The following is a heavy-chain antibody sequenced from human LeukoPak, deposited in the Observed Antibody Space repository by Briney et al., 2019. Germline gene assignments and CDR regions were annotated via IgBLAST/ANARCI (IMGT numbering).Heavy chain of an antibody. CDR3: ARVFGRQLPDY. V-gene: IGHV1-46*01. J-gene: IGHJ4*02. CDR2: INPSGGST. CDR1: GYTFTSYY. D-gene: IGHD1-26*01. Sequence: GASVKVSCKASGYTFTSYYMHWVRQAPGQGLEWMGIINPSGGSTSYAQKFQGRVTMTRDMSTSTVYMELSRLRSDDTAVYYCARVFGRQLPDYWGQGTLVTVSS.